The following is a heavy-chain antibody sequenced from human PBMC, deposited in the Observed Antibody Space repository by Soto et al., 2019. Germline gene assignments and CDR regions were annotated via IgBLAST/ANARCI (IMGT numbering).Heavy chain of an antibody. Sequence: GGSLRLSCAASGFTFSSYWMNWVRQAPGKGLEWVANINQDGNEDNLLDSVKGRFTISRDNAKNSLFLQMDSLRVDDTAVYYCARTGDGHHDFLDYWGQGALVTVSS. CDR1: GFTFSSYW. V-gene: IGHV3-7*01. CDR2: INQDGNED. J-gene: IGHJ4*02. CDR3: ARTGDGHHDFLDY. D-gene: IGHD1-1*01.